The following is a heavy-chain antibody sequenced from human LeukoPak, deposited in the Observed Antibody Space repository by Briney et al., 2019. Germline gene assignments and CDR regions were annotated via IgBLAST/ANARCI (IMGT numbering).Heavy chain of an antibody. CDR1: GFTFDDYT. V-gene: IGHV3-43*01. CDR2: ISWDGGGT. D-gene: IGHD5-24*01. Sequence: GGSLRLSCAASGFTFDDYTMHWVRQAPGKGLEWVSLISWDGGGTYYADSVKGRFTISRDNSKNSLYLQMNSLRTEDTALYYCAKDMARRWLQVYLDYWGQGTLVTVSS. J-gene: IGHJ4*02. CDR3: AKDMARRWLQVYLDY.